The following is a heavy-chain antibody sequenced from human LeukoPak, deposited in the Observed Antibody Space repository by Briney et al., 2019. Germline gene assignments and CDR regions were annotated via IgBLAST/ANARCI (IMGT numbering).Heavy chain of an antibody. CDR2: SDPEDGET. V-gene: IGHV1-24*01. J-gene: IGHJ4*02. CDR1: GYTLTELS. Sequence: ASVKVSCKVSGYTLTELSMHWVRQAPGKGLEWMGGSDPEDGETIYAQKFQGRVTMTEDTSTDTAYMELSSLRSEDTAVYYCATGIPYYDYVWGSYRWGFDYWGQGTLVTVSS. CDR3: ATGIPYYDYVWGSYRWGFDY. D-gene: IGHD3-16*02.